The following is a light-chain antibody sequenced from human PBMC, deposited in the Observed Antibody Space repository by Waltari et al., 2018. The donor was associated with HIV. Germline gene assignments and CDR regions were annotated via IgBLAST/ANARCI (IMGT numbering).Light chain of an antibody. CDR1: QTIISTY. J-gene: IGKJ1*01. CDR3: QQYIGSPRT. V-gene: IGKV3-20*01. Sequence: EIALTQSPGTLSLSPGERATLSCRASQTIISTYLAWYQHKPGQAPRLLIYGASSMATGIPARFSGSGSVTDFTLTISSLEPEDCAVYYCQQYIGSPRTFGQGTKVELK. CDR2: GAS.